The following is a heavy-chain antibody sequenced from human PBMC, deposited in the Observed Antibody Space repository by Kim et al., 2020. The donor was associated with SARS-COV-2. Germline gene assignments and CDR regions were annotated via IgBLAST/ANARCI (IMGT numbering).Heavy chain of an antibody. D-gene: IGHD2-2*01. CDR2: IYYSGST. Sequence: SETLSLTCTVSGGSISSSSYYWGWIRQPPGKGLEWIGSIYYSGSTYYNPSLKSRVTISVDTSKNQFSLKLSSVTAADTAVYYCARHRGYCSSTSCYYYYMDVWGKGTTVTVSS. CDR3: ARHRGYCSSTSCYYYYMDV. J-gene: IGHJ6*03. CDR1: GGSISSSSYY. V-gene: IGHV4-39*01.